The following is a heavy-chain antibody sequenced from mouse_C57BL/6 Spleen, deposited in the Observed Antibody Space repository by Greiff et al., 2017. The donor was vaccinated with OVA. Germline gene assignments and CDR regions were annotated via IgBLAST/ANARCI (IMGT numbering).Heavy chain of an antibody. D-gene: IGHD4-1*01. V-gene: IGHV1-55*01. Sequence: QVQLQQPGAELVKPGASVKMSCKASGYTFTSYWITWVKQRPGQGLEWMGAIYPGSGSTNYNEKFKSKATLTVDTSSSTAYMQLSSLTSEATAVYYCARDEAGTGDYWGQGTTLTVSS. CDR2: IYPGSGST. CDR1: GYTFTSYW. CDR3: ARDEAGTGDY. J-gene: IGHJ2*01.